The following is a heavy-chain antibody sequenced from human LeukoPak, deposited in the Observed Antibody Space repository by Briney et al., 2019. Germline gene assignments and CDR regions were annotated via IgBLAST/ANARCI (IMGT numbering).Heavy chain of an antibody. V-gene: IGHV3-48*01. CDR3: ARGWWTSHYMDV. Sequence: GGSLRLSWAASGFSFSTYTMKWVRQAPGKGLEWVSYISGSSSTIYYADSVKGRFTISRDNAKNSLYLQMNSLRAEDTAVYYCARGWWTSHYMDVWGKGTTVTVSS. D-gene: IGHD2-15*01. CDR2: ISGSSSTI. J-gene: IGHJ6*03. CDR1: GFSFSTYT.